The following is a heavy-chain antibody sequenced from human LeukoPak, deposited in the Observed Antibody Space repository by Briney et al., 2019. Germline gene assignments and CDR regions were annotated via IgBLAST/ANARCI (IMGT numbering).Heavy chain of an antibody. D-gene: IGHD1-26*01. J-gene: IGHJ4*02. V-gene: IGHV3-74*03. CDR1: GLTFSNFW. Sequence: PGGSLRLSCAASGLTFSNFWMHWVRQTPEKGLVWVSRINSDGSTTTYADSVKGRFTISRDNAKNTLYLQMNSLRPEDTAVYYCARVGASTGAYWGQGTLVTVSS. CDR3: ARVGASTGAY. CDR2: INSDGSTT.